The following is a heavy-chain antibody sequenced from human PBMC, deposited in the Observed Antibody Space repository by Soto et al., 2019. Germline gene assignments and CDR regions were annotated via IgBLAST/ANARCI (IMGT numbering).Heavy chain of an antibody. J-gene: IGHJ6*02. CDR3: ARGDHGMDV. V-gene: IGHV3-33*01. CDR1: GFTFSSYG. CDR2: IWYDGSNK. Sequence: QVQLVESGGGVVQPGRSLRLSCAASGFTFSSYGMHWVRQAPGKGLEWVAVIWYDGSNKYYADSVKGRFTISSDNSKNSLYLQMNSLRAEDTAVYYCARGDHGMDVWGQGTTVTVSS.